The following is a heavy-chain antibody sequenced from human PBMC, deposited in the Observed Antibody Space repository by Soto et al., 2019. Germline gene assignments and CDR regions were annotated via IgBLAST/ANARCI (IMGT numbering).Heavy chain of an antibody. D-gene: IGHD2-2*01. CDR3: ATGIVVPAALYYYYGMDV. CDR2: FDPEDGET. V-gene: IGHV1-24*01. CDR1: GYALTELS. Sequence: ASVKVSCKVSGYALTELSMHWVRQAPGKGLEWMGGFDPEDGETIYAQKFQGRVTMTEDTSTDTAYMELSSLRSEDTAVYYCATGIVVPAALYYYYGMDVWGQGTTVTVSS. J-gene: IGHJ6*02.